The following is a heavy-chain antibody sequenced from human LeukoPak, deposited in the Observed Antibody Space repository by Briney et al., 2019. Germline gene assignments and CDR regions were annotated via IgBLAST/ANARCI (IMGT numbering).Heavy chain of an antibody. V-gene: IGHV3-11*05. J-gene: IGHJ4*02. D-gene: IGHD5/OR15-5a*01. CDR2: ISPDGSYT. CDR3: ASDQVSGVFDY. Sequence: GGSLRLSCAGSGFVFSDFYINWIRHSPGKGLEWLAYISPDGSYTTYGDSVKGRFVISRDNAKNSVSLQMNSLRAEDTAVYFCASDQVSGVFDYWGQGARVTVS. CDR1: GFVFSDFY.